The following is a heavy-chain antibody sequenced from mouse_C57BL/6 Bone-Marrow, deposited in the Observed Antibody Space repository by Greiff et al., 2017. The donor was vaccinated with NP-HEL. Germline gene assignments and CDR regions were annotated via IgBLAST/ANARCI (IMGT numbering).Heavy chain of an antibody. J-gene: IGHJ2*01. V-gene: IGHV1-63*01. CDR1: GYTFTNYW. CDR2: IYPGGGYT. Sequence: VMLVESGAELVRPGTSVKMSCKASGYTFTNYWIGWAKQRPGHGLEWIGDIYPGGGYTNYNEKFKGKATLTADKSSSTAYMQFSSLTSEDSAIYYCARVGSSYDYFDYWGQGTTLTVSS. CDR3: ARVGSSYDYFDY. D-gene: IGHD1-1*01.